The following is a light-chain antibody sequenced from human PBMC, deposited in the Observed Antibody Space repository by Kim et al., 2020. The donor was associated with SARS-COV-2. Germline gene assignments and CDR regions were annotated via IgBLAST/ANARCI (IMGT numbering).Light chain of an antibody. Sequence: GQSFPNPCTVTSSLVGNYNYVSWYQQHPDKAPKLIIYDVSYRPSGVSTRFSGSKSGNTASLTISGLQAADEADYYCTSYTGADTVVFGGGTQLTVL. J-gene: IGLJ2*01. CDR3: TSYTGADTVV. CDR2: DVS. V-gene: IGLV2-14*03. CDR1: SSLVGNYNY.